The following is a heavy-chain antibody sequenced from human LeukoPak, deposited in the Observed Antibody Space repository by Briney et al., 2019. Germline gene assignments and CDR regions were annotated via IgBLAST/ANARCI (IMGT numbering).Heavy chain of an antibody. CDR2: INHSGST. D-gene: IGHD2-2*02. J-gene: IGHJ3*02. CDR3: AGGYCSDTSCYNAFDI. V-gene: IGHV4-34*01. Sequence: SETLSLTCAVYGAPFRGYYWSWIRQPPGKGLEWIGEINHSGSTNYNPSLKSRVTISVDTSKNQFSLNLSSVTAADTAVYYCAGGYCSDTSCYNAFDIWDQGAMVTVSS. CDR1: GAPFRGYY.